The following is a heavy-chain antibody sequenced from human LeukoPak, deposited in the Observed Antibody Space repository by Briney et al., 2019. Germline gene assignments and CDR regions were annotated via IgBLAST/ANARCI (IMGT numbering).Heavy chain of an antibody. J-gene: IGHJ4*02. Sequence: SETLSLTCTVTGGSISSSDYWWNWLRHPPGKGLEWLGYIYYSGRTYYSPSLKTRVTMSIDTSTNQFSLSPTSLTAADTAVYYCARQRSASISHAFDFWGERILVTVS. V-gene: IGHV4-39*01. CDR1: GGSISSSDYW. CDR2: IYYSGRT. CDR3: ARQRSASISHAFDF. D-gene: IGHD6-6*01.